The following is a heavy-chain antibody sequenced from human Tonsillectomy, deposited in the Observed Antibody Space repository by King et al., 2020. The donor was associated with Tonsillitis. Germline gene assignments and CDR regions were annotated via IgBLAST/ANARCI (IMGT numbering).Heavy chain of an antibody. CDR1: GYSFTDYY. D-gene: IGHD3-22*01. Sequence: QLVQSGAEVKKPGASVKVSCKASGYSFTDYYIHWVRQAPGQGLEWMGWINPKSGGTKYAQKFQGRVTMTRDMSISTAYMELRRLRSDDTAVYYCARDIDPYYYGSSGYDEAFDIWGQGTMVTVSS. CDR2: INPKSGGT. V-gene: IGHV1-2*02. CDR3: ARDIDPYYYGSSGYDEAFDI. J-gene: IGHJ3*02.